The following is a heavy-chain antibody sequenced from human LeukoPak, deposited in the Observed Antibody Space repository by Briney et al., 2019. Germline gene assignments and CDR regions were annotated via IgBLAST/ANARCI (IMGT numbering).Heavy chain of an antibody. J-gene: IGHJ2*01. D-gene: IGHD1-26*01. CDR3: ATAGGTMSYFWYFRL. CDR1: GFTFTNAW. V-gene: IGHV3-15*01. CDR2: IKSKNDGGTT. Sequence: GSLRLSCAASGFTFTNAWMSWVRQAPGKGLEWVGRIKSKNDGGTTDYAAPVKDRFTISRDDSENTLYLQMNSLKTEDTAVYYCATAGGTMSYFWYFRLWGRGTLVTVSS.